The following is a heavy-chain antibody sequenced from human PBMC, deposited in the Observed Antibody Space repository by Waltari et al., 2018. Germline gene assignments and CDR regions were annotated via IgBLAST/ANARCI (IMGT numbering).Heavy chain of an antibody. D-gene: IGHD3-16*01. CDR3: ARAVWVLGARSMDV. V-gene: IGHV4-34*01. Sequence: QVQLQQWGAGLLKPSETLSLTCAVYGGSFSGYYWSWFRPPPGKGLEWIGEINHSGSTNYNPSLKSRVTISVDTSKNQFSLKLSSVTAADTAVYYCARAVWVLGARSMDVWGQGTTVTVSS. J-gene: IGHJ6*02. CDR2: INHSGST. CDR1: GGSFSGYY.